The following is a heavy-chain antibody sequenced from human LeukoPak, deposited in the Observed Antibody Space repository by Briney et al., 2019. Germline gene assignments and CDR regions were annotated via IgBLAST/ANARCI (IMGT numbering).Heavy chain of an antibody. CDR2: INHSGST. CDR3: ARHRRNPGYSYGTYNWFDP. J-gene: IGHJ5*02. D-gene: IGHD5-18*01. V-gene: IGHV4-34*01. CDR1: GGSFSGYY. Sequence: SETLSLTCAVYGGSFSGYYWSWIRQPPGKGLEWIGEINHSGSTNYNPSLKSRVTISVDTSKNQFSLKLSSVTAADTAVYYCARHRRNPGYSYGTYNWFDPWGQGTLVTVSS.